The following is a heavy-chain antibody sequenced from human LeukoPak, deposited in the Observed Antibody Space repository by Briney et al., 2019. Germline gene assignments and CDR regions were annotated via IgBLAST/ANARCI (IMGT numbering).Heavy chain of an antibody. V-gene: IGHV4-59*08. CDR1: GGSISSFY. CDR3: ARHFHSVPRIDY. Sequence: SETLSLTCTVSGGSISSFYWSWIRQPPGKGLVWIGYTYYSGSTNYNPSLKSRVTISVDTSKNQFSLKLSSVTAADTAVYYCARHFHSVPRIDYWGQGTLVTVSS. D-gene: IGHD6-13*01. CDR2: TYYSGST. J-gene: IGHJ4*02.